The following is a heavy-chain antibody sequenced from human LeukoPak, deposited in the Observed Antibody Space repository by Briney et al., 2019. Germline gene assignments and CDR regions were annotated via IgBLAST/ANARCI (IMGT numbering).Heavy chain of an antibody. CDR1: GFTLSSYE. Sequence: AGGSLRLSCAASGFTLSSYEMNWVRQAPGKGLEWVSYISSSGSTIYYADSVKGRFTISRDNAKNSLYLQMNSLRAEDTAVYYCARRGQWPGLHYYYGMDVWGKGTTVTVSS. D-gene: IGHD6-19*01. CDR3: ARRGQWPGLHYYYGMDV. J-gene: IGHJ6*04. V-gene: IGHV3-48*03. CDR2: ISSSGSTI.